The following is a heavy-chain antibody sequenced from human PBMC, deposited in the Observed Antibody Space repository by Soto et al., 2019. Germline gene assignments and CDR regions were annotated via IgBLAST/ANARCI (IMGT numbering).Heavy chain of an antibody. CDR2: IKSKTDGGTT. D-gene: IGHD6-13*01. CDR3: TTDKVGIRGLWYYYGMDV. J-gene: IGHJ6*02. Sequence: PGGSLRLSCAASGFTFSNAWMNWVRQAPGKGLEWVGRIKSKTDGGTTDYAAPVKGRFTISRDDSKNTLYLQMNSLKTEDTAVYYCTTDKVGIRGLWYYYGMDVWGQGTTVTVPS. V-gene: IGHV3-15*07. CDR1: GFTFSNAW.